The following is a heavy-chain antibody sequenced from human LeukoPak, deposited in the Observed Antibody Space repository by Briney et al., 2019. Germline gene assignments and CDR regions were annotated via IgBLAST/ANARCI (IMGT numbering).Heavy chain of an antibody. Sequence: PSETLSLTCTVSGGAISSYYWSWIRQPAGKGLEWIGRIYTSGSTNYNPSLKSRVTMSVDTAQNQFSLKLSSVTAADTGVYYCARDGLVPVPGSYYGMDVWGQGTTVTVSS. CDR2: IYTSGST. D-gene: IGHD3-10*01. J-gene: IGHJ6*02. CDR3: ARDGLVPVPGSYYGMDV. CDR1: GGAISSYY. V-gene: IGHV4-4*07.